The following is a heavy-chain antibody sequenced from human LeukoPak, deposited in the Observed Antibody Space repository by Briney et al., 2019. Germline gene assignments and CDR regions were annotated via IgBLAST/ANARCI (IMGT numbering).Heavy chain of an antibody. CDR3: ARQGAVAGRPTAYYFDY. J-gene: IGHJ4*02. CDR1: GGSISSSSYY. D-gene: IGHD6-19*01. CDR2: IYYSGST. Sequence: SETLSLTCTVSGGSISSSSYYWGWIRQPPGKGLEWIGSIYYSGSTYYNPSLKSRVTISVDTSKNQFSLKLSSVTAADTAVYYCARQGAVAGRPTAYYFDYWGQGTLVTVSS. V-gene: IGHV4-39*01.